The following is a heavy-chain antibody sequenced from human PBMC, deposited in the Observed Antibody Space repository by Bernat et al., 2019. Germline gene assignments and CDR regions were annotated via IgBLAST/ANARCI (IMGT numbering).Heavy chain of an antibody. CDR1: GFTFSSYG. Sequence: QVQLVESGGGVVQPGRSLRLSCAASGFTFSSYGMHWVRQAPGKGLEWVAVISYDGSNKYYADSVKGRFTISRDNSKNTLYLQMNSLRAEDTAVYYCAKDRYYDSSCPADYWGQGTLVTVSS. J-gene: IGHJ4*02. CDR3: AKDRYYDSSCPADY. V-gene: IGHV3-30*18. D-gene: IGHD3-22*01. CDR2: ISYDGSNK.